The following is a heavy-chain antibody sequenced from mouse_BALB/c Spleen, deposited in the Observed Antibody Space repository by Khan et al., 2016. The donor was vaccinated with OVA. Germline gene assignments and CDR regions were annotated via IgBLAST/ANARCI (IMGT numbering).Heavy chain of an antibody. CDR1: GYTFSSYW. V-gene: IGHV1-9*01. J-gene: IGHJ3*01. Sequence: VQLQQSGAELMKPGASVKISCKATGYTFSSYWIEWVKQRPGHGLEWIGEILPGSGRNNYNEKFKGKATFTADTSSNKAYMQLRSLTSEVSAVYYGARGNYYGSSSWFGYWGQGTLVTVSA. CDR3: ARGNYYGSSSWFGY. CDR2: ILPGSGRN. D-gene: IGHD1-1*01.